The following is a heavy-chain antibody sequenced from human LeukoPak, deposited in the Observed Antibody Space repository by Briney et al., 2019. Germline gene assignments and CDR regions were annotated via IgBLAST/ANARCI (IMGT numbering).Heavy chain of an antibody. D-gene: IGHD5-12*01. V-gene: IGHV3-48*03. CDR1: GFTFSSYE. Sequence: GGSLRLSCAASGFTFSSYELNWVRQTPGKGLVWVSYISTRSGTIYYTDSVKGRFTISRDNAKNSLFLQMNSLRDEDTAVYYCARDRGGYEFFDDWGQGTLVSVSS. J-gene: IGHJ4*02. CDR2: ISTRSGTI. CDR3: ARDRGGYEFFDD.